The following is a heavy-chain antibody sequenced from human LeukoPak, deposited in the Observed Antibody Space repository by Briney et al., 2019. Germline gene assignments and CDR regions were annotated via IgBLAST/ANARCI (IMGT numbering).Heavy chain of an antibody. CDR2: IYHSGST. D-gene: IGHD3-22*01. J-gene: IGHJ4*02. CDR3: ARALDYYDSSGHFDY. CDR1: GGSISSFY. V-gene: IGHV4-59*12. Sequence: SGTLSLTCTVSGGSISSFYWSWIRQPPGKGLEWIGYIYHSGSTYYNPSLKSRVTISVDRSKNQFSLKLSSVTAADTAVYYCARALDYYDSSGHFDYWGQGTLVTVSS.